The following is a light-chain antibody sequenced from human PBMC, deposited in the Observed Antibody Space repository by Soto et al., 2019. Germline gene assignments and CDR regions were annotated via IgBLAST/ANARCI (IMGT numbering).Light chain of an antibody. CDR3: AAWDDSLNGLYV. Sequence: QSVLTQPPSASGTPGQRVTISCSGSSSNIGSNTVNWYQQLPGTAPKLLIYSNNQRPSGFPDRFSGSKSGTSASLAISGLQSEDEADYYCAAWDDSLNGLYVFGTGTKVTVL. V-gene: IGLV1-44*01. CDR2: SNN. J-gene: IGLJ1*01. CDR1: SSNIGSNT.